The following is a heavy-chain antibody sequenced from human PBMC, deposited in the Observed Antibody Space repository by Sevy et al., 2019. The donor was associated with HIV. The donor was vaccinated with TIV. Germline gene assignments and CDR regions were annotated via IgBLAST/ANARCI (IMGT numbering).Heavy chain of an antibody. Sequence: ASVKVSCKASGYTFTGYYMHWVRQAPGQGLEWMGWINPNSGGTNYAQKFQGRVTMTRDTSISTAYMELSRLRSDDTAVYYCVRGRGSSRGAFDIWGQGTMVTVSS. V-gene: IGHV1-2*02. D-gene: IGHD6-6*01. CDR2: INPNSGGT. CDR3: VRGRGSSRGAFDI. J-gene: IGHJ3*02. CDR1: GYTFTGYY.